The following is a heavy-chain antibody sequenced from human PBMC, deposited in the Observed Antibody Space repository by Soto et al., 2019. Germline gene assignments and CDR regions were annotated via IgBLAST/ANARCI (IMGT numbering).Heavy chain of an antibody. V-gene: IGHV4-39*01. CDR3: ASLDNWNTPYYYMAV. CDR2: IYYSGST. CDR1: GGSIGSSGYH. J-gene: IGHJ6*03. D-gene: IGHD1-20*01. Sequence: SVTLSLSCTVAGGSIGSSGYHWGWIRKPPGKGLEWIGSIYYSGSTYYNPSLKSRVTISVDTSKNQFSLKLSSVAAADTAVYYFASLDNWNTPYYYMAVWGKGTTVTVSS.